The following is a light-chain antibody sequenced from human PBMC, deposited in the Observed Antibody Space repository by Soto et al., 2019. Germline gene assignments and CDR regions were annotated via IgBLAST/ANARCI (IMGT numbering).Light chain of an antibody. V-gene: IGLV2-11*01. J-gene: IGLJ1*01. CDR1: SSVVGGYNY. CDR2: DVS. CDR3: CSYAGSYTYV. Sequence: QSVLTQPRSVSGSPGQSVTISCTGTSSVVGGYNYVSWYQQHPGKAPKLMIFDVSKRPSGVPDRFSGSKSANTASLTISGLQAEDEADYYCCSYAGSYTYVFGTGTKVTVL.